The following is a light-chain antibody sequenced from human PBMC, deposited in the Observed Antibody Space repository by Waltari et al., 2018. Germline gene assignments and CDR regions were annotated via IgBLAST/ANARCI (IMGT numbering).Light chain of an antibody. CDR1: SGPLSTTSY. V-gene: IGLV8-61*01. J-gene: IGLJ3*02. CDR2: KAN. CDR3: ALYMGSGIWV. Sequence: QTVVTQEPSLSVSPGGTVTLTCALSSGPLSTTSYDPWYQQTPGQAPRTLVYKANARSSGVPDRFSGSILGNTAALTITGAQADDESDYYCALYMGSGIWVFGGGTRLTVL.